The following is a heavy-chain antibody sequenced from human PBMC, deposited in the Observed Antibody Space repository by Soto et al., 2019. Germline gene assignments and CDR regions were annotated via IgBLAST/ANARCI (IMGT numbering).Heavy chain of an antibody. CDR3: ARDYRDGDYHYYYYYYMDV. CDR2: INHSGST. J-gene: IGHJ6*03. CDR1: GGSFSGYY. Sequence: SETLSLTCAVYGGSFSGYYWSWIRQPPGKGLEWIGEINHSGSTNYNPSLKSRVTISVDTSKNQFSLKLSSVTAADTAVYYCARDYRDGDYHYYYYYYMDVSGKGTTVTVSS. D-gene: IGHD4-17*01. V-gene: IGHV4-34*01.